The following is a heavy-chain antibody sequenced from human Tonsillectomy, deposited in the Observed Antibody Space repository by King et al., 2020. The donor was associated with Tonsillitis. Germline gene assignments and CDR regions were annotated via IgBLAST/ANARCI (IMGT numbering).Heavy chain of an antibody. CDR1: RFTFSSYG. J-gene: IGHJ4*02. Sequence: VQLVESGGGVVQPGRSLRLSCAASRFTFSSYGMHWVRQAPGKGLEWVAVISYDGSNKYYADSVKDRFTISRDNSKNSLYLQMHSLRPEDTSVYYCARDHSPGYSSGYLHYWGQGTLVTVSS. D-gene: IGHD3-22*01. CDR3: ARDHSPGYSSGYLHY. CDR2: ISYDGSNK. V-gene: IGHV3-30-3*01.